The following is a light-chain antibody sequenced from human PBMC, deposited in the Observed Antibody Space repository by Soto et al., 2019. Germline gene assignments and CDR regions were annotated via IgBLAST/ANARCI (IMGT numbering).Light chain of an antibody. Sequence: EIVMTQSPATLSVSPGERATLSCRASQSVSSNLAWYQQKPGQAPRLLIYGASTRATGIPARFSGTGSGTDFTLTISSLEPEDFAVYYCQQYRDSRTFGQGTKVDIK. CDR2: GAS. V-gene: IGKV3-15*01. CDR1: QSVSSN. J-gene: IGKJ1*01. CDR3: QQYRDSRT.